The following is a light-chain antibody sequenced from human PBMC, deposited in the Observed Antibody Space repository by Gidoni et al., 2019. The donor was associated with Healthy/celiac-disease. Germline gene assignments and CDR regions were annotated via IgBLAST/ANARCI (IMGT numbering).Light chain of an antibody. V-gene: IGKV4-1*01. J-gene: IGKJ1*01. Sequence: DIVMTQSPDSLAVSLGERATINCKSSQSVLYSSNNKHYLAWYQQKPGQPPKLLIYWASTRESGVHDRFSGSGSGTDFTLTISSLQAEDVAVYYCQQYYSTPRTFGQGTKVEIK. CDR2: WAS. CDR3: QQYYSTPRT. CDR1: QSVLYSSNNKHY.